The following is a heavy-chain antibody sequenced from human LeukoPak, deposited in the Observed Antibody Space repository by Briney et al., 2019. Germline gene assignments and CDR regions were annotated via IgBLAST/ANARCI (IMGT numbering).Heavy chain of an antibody. V-gene: IGHV6-1*01. CDR2: TYYRSQQWHS. Sequence: PSHTLSLTCAISGDSVSSNGASWNWIRQSPSRGLEWLGRTYYRSQQWHSDYAPSVKGRITLNPDTSKNQFSLQLNSMTPEDTAVYYCGRETDFGVVTNWGQGTLVTVSS. CDR3: GRETDFGVVTN. J-gene: IGHJ4*02. D-gene: IGHD3-3*01. CDR1: GDSVSSNGAS.